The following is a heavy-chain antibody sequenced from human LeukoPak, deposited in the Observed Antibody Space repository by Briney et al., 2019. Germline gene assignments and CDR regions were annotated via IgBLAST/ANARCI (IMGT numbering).Heavy chain of an antibody. J-gene: IGHJ4*02. CDR3: ARIFYSGYEEHYYFDY. D-gene: IGHD5-12*01. CDR1: GGSISSSNW. Sequence: PSETLSLTCAVSGGSISSSNWWSWARQPPGKGLEWIGEIYHSGSTNYNPSLKSRVTISVDKSKNQFSLKLSSVTAADTAVYYCARIFYSGYEEHYYFDYWGQGTLVTVSS. V-gene: IGHV4-4*02. CDR2: IYHSGST.